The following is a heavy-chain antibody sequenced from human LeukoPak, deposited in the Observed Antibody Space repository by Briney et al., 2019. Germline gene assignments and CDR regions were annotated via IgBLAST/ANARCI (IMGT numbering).Heavy chain of an antibody. J-gene: IGHJ4*02. D-gene: IGHD2-8*02. CDR2: FSGNGGGT. CDR3: AVLVTSATVY. CDR1: GFTFSGYA. Sequence: GSLRLSCAASGFTFSGYAMTWVRQAPGKGLEWVSAFSGNGGGTYYADSVRARFTISRDNSKNTLYLQMNSLRAEDTAVYYCAVLVTSATVYWGQGALVTVSS. V-gene: IGHV3-23*01.